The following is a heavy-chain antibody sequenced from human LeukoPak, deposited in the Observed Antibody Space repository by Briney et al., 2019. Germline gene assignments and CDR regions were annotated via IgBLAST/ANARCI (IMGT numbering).Heavy chain of an antibody. D-gene: IGHD6-13*01. J-gene: IGHJ4*02. CDR1: GFTFSSYA. V-gene: IGHV3-23*01. CDR3: AKDRGSSSLYFDY. Sequence: GGSLRLSCAASGFTFSSYAMSWVRQAPGKGLEWVSAISGSGGSTYYADSVKGRFTISRDNSKNTLYLHMNSLRAEDTAVYYCAKDRGSSSLYFDYWGQGTLVTVSS. CDR2: ISGSGGST.